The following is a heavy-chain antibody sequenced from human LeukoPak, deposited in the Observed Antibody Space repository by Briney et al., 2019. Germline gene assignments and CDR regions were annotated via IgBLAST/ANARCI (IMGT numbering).Heavy chain of an antibody. D-gene: IGHD3-22*01. Sequence: PAWSLRLSCAGSGFTFSDSFMNWIRPAPGKGLEWLSYISHSGCKLDFVECVRGRFTISRDNANHSLYLQINSLRAEDTAVYFCARGDSSDVPDNWGQGTLVTVSS. V-gene: IGHV3-11*01. J-gene: IGHJ4*02. CDR1: GFTFSDSF. CDR2: ISHSGCKL. CDR3: ARGDSSDVPDN.